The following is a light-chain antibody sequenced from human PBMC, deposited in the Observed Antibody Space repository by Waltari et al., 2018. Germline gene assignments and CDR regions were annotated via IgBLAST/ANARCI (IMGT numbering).Light chain of an antibody. Sequence: DIQMTQSPSSLSASVGDRVTITCRESETINNYLNWYQQKPGKAPKFLIYRTSNLQSGVPSRFSGSGSGTDFSLTISRLQPEDSATYYCQQGYIAPLTFGQGTKVEIK. V-gene: IGKV1-39*01. CDR1: ETINNY. CDR3: QQGYIAPLT. J-gene: IGKJ1*01. CDR2: RTS.